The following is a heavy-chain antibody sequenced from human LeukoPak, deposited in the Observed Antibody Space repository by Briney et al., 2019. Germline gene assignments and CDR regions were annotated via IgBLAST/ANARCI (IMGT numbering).Heavy chain of an antibody. V-gene: IGHV4-4*07. CDR1: GGSISSYY. CDR2: IYTSGGT. J-gene: IGHJ3*02. CDR3: ARDPLSTLNWGPTAGYAFDI. D-gene: IGHD7-27*01. Sequence: SETLSLTCTVSGGSISSYYWSWIRQPAGKGLEWIGRIYTSGGTNCNPSLKSRVTMSVDTSKNQFSLKLSSVTAADTAVYYCARDPLSTLNWGPTAGYAFDIWGQGTMVTVSS.